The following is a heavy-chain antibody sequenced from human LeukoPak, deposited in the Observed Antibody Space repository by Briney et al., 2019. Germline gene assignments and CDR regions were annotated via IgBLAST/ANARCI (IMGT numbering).Heavy chain of an antibody. CDR1: GFTFSSYW. CDR2: ISGRGGST. Sequence: GGSLRLSCAASGFTFSSYWMSWVRQAPGKGLEWVSAISGRGGSTYYADSVKGRFTISRDNSKNTLYLQMNSLRAEDTAVYYCAKDRTYDSSVKSSYFDYWGQGTLVTVSS. J-gene: IGHJ4*02. V-gene: IGHV3-23*01. D-gene: IGHD3-22*01. CDR3: AKDRTYDSSVKSSYFDY.